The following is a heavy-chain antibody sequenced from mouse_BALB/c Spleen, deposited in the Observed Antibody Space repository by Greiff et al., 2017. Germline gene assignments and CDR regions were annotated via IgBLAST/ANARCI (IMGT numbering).Heavy chain of an antibody. Sequence: DVQLQESGPGLVKPSQSLSLTCTVTGYSITSDYAWNWIRQFPGNKLEWMGYISYSGSTSYNPSLKSRISITRDTSKNQFFLQLNSVTTEDTATYYCAGGWLLLPYAMDYWGQGTSVTVSS. CDR1: GYSITSDYA. CDR2: ISYSGST. D-gene: IGHD2-3*01. V-gene: IGHV3-2*02. J-gene: IGHJ4*01. CDR3: AGGWLLLPYAMDY.